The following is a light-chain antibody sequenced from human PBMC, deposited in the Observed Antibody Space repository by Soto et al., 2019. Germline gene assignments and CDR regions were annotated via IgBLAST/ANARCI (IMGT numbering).Light chain of an antibody. V-gene: IGLV2-8*01. CDR1: RSDVGGYNF. Sequence: QSALTQPPAASGSPGQSVTISCTGTRSDVGGYNFVSWYQHHPGKAPKLMIYEVNKRPSGDPHRFSGSKSGNTASLTVSGLQDEEEADYYCTSYAGNNNDVFGTGTKVTVL. CDR2: EVN. J-gene: IGLJ1*01. CDR3: TSYAGNNNDV.